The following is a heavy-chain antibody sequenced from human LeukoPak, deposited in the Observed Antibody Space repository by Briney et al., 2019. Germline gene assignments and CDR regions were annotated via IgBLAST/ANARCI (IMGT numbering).Heavy chain of an antibody. CDR3: AKDQNSGWYEYFQH. CDR2: ISGSGGST. Sequence: GGSQRLSCAASGFTFSSYAMSWVRQAPGKGLEWISAISGSGGSTYYADSVKGRFNISRDNSKNTLYLQMNSLRAEDTAVYYCAKDQNSGWYEYFQHWGQGTLVTVSS. D-gene: IGHD6-19*01. V-gene: IGHV3-23*01. CDR1: GFTFSSYA. J-gene: IGHJ1*01.